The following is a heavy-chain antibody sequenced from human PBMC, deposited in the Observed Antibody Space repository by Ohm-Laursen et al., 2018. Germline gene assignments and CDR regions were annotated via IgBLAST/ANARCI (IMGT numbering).Heavy chain of an antibody. CDR3: AKDQRDY. Sequence: SLRLSCAASGFIVSNNYMSWARQAPGKGLEWVSLIYAGGSTHYADSVKGRFTISRDTSKNTLYLQMNSLRAEDTAVYYCAKDQRDYWGQGTLVTVSS. CDR2: IYAGGST. CDR1: GFIVSNNY. V-gene: IGHV3-53*01. J-gene: IGHJ4*02.